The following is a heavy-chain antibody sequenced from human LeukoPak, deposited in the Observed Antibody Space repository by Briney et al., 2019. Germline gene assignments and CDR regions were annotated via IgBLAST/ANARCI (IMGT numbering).Heavy chain of an antibody. CDR1: GYTFTSYD. J-gene: IGHJ6*02. Sequence: ASVKVSCKASGYTFTSYDINWVRQATGQGLEWMGWMNPNSGNTGYAQKFQGRVTMTRNTSTSTAYMELRSLRSDDTAVYYCARVPYYDFWSGSNYYYGMDVWGQGTTVTVSS. CDR3: ARVPYYDFWSGSNYYYGMDV. CDR2: MNPNSGNT. V-gene: IGHV1-8*01. D-gene: IGHD3-3*01.